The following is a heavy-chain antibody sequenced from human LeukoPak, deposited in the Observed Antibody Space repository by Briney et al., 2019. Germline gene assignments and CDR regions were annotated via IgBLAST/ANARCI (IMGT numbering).Heavy chain of an antibody. V-gene: IGHV3-7*01. CDR3: ATISAQTFDI. Sequence: SGGSLRLSCVGSGFSFRSHWVNWARQSPGKGLEWVANIKPDGSDKYYVDSARGRFTVSRDNAKNSAFLQMNSLRAEDTAIYYCATISAQTFDIWGQGTLVSVSS. J-gene: IGHJ3*02. D-gene: IGHD5-24*01. CDR2: IKPDGSDK. CDR1: GFSFRSHW.